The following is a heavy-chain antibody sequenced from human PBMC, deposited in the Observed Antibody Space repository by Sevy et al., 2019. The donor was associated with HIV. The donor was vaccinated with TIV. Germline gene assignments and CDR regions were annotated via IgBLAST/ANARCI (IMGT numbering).Heavy chain of an antibody. J-gene: IGHJ4*02. V-gene: IGHV4-34*01. D-gene: IGHD6-13*01. CDR3: ARGRRHQLVRTRWDYFDY. CDR2: INDSRSI. CDR1: GGSFRSYY. Sequence: SETLSLTCAVYGGSFRSYYWNWIRQSPGKGLEWIGEINDSRSINYNPSLKSRVTISLDTSKNQFSLQLTYVTAADMAVYYCARGRRHQLVRTRWDYFDYWGQGTLVTVSS.